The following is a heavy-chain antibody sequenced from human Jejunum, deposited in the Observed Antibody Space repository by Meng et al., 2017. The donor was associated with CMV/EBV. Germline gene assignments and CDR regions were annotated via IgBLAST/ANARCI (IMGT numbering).Heavy chain of an antibody. CDR1: GCAFSSHA. Sequence: GCAFSSHAMHWVRQAPGKGLEWVAVTSYDGNTQYYTDSVKGRFTISRDNSDNMVYLQMNSLRPDDTAVYYCAKDGGGFNSSPFDYWGQGTLVTVSS. D-gene: IGHD3-16*01. J-gene: IGHJ4*02. V-gene: IGHV3-30*04. CDR2: TSYDGNTQ. CDR3: AKDGGGFNSSPFDY.